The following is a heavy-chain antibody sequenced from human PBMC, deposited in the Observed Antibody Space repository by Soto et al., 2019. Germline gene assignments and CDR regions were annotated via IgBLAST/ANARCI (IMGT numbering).Heavy chain of an antibody. CDR3: ARGSSNWAYYFDF. D-gene: IGHD6-13*01. V-gene: IGHV3-48*02. J-gene: IGHJ4*02. CDR2: INSSGTTT. CDR1: GFTFSSYW. Sequence: GGFLRLSCAASGFTFSSYWMHWVRQAPGKGLVWVSYINSSGTTTYYADSVRGRFTISRDNAKNSLYLQMNSLRDDDTAVYSCARGSSNWAYYFDFWGQGTLVNVSS.